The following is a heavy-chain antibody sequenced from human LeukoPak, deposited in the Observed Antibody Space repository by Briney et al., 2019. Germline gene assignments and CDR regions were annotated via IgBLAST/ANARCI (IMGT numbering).Heavy chain of an antibody. J-gene: IGHJ6*02. CDR3: AREKGGIAAAGNPQTYYYYYYGMDV. Sequence: PGRSLRLSCAASGFTFSTYAVHWVRQAPGKGLVWVSRINSDGSSTSYADSVKGRFTISRDNAKNTLYLQMNSLRAEDTAVYYCAREKGGIAAAGNPQTYYYYYYGMDVWGQGTTVTVSS. CDR1: GFTFSTYA. D-gene: IGHD6-13*01. V-gene: IGHV3-74*01. CDR2: INSDGSST.